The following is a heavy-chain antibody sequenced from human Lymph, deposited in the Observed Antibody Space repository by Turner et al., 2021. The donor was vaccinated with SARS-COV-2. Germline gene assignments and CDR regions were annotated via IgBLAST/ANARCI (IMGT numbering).Heavy chain of an antibody. V-gene: IGHV3-9*01. J-gene: IGHJ4*02. D-gene: IGHD1-26*01. Sequence: EVQLVASGGGLVHPGWFLRLSCAASGFTFDDDAMHWVRQAPGKGLEWVSGINWSGGSIAYADSVNGRFTISRDNPKNSLYLQMNSLRAEDTAFYYCAKDLAGTYYSSFDYWGQGTLVTVSS. CDR1: GFTFDDDA. CDR3: AKDLAGTYYSSFDY. CDR2: INWSGGSI.